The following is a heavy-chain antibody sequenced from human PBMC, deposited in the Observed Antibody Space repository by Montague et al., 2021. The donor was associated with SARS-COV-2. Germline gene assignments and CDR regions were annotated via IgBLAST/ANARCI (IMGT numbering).Heavy chain of an antibody. CDR1: GGSFSGYY. CDR3: ARGRTVTTFYSYYGRDV. Sequence: SETLSLTCAVYGGSFSGYYWSWIRQPPGKGLEWIGEINHSGSTNYNPSLKSRVTISVDTSKNQFSLKLSSLTAADTAVYYCARGRTVTTFYSYYGRDVWGQGTTVTVSS. V-gene: IGHV4-34*01. D-gene: IGHD4-17*01. J-gene: IGHJ6*02. CDR2: INHSGST.